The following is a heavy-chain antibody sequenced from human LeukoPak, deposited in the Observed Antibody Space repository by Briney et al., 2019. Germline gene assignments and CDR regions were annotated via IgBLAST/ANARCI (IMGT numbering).Heavy chain of an antibody. V-gene: IGHV3-9*01. CDR1: GFTFDDYA. Sequence: GGSLRLSCAASGFTFDDYAMHWVRQAPGKGLEWVSGISWNSGSTGYADSVKGRFTISRDNAKNSLYLQMNSLRAEDTAIYYCAREDDWNYEDYWGQGTLVTVSS. J-gene: IGHJ4*02. D-gene: IGHD1-7*01. CDR2: ISWNSGST. CDR3: AREDDWNYEDY.